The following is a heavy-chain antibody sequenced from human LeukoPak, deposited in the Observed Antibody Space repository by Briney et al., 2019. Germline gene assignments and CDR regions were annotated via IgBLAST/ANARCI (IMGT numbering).Heavy chain of an antibody. CDR1: GFTFSSYG. V-gene: IGHV3-30*02. CDR3: AKDGYGSGGRWFDP. CDR2: IRYDGSNK. J-gene: IGHJ5*02. D-gene: IGHD3-10*01. Sequence: PGGSLRLSCAASGFTFSSYGMHWVRQAPGKGLEWVAFIRYDGSNKYYADSVKGRFTISRDNSKNTLYLQMNSLRAEDSAVYFCAKDGYGSGGRWFDPWGRGTLVTVSS.